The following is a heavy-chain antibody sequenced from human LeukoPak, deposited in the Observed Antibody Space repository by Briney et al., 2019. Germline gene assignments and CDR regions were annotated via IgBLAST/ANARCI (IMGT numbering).Heavy chain of an antibody. CDR3: TTTVTRYYYYGMDV. Sequence: KTSETLSLTCAVSGVSISSSNWWSWVRQPPGKGLEWIGEIYHSGSTNYNPSLKSRVTISVDKSKNQFSLKLSSVTAADTAVYYCTTTVTRYYYYGMDVWGQGTTVTVSS. V-gene: IGHV4-4*02. D-gene: IGHD4-17*01. J-gene: IGHJ6*02. CDR1: GVSISSSNW. CDR2: IYHSGST.